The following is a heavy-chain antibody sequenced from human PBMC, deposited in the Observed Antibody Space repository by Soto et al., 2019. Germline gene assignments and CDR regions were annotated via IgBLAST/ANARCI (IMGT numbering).Heavy chain of an antibody. V-gene: IGHV1-18*04. D-gene: IGHD3-22*01. CDR2: ISAYNGNT. CDR3: ARRTHYDSSGYYRIWFDP. CDR1: GYTFTSYG. J-gene: IGHJ5*02. Sequence: GASVKVSCKASGYTFTSYGISWVRQAPGQGVEWMGWISAYNGNTNYAQKLQGRVTMTTDTSTSTAYMELRSLRSDDTAVYYCARRTHYDSSGYYRIWFDPWGQGTLVTVSS.